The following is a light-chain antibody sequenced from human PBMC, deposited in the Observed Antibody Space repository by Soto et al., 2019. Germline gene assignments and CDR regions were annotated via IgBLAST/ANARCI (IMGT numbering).Light chain of an antibody. CDR2: AAS. J-gene: IGKJ5*01. CDR3: HQSYSTPIT. V-gene: IGKV1-39*01. CDR1: QSISSY. Sequence: DIQMTQSPSSLSASVGDRVTITCRASQSISSYLNCYQQKPWKAPKLLIYAASSLQSGVPSRFSGSGSGTDFTLPITILQPEDFATYYYHQSYSTPITFGQGTRLEIK.